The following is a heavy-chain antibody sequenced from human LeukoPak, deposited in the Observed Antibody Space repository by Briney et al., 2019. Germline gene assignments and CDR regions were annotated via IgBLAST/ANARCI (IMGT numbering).Heavy chain of an antibody. Sequence: GGSLRLSCAASGFTVSSNYMNWVRQAPGKGLEWVSVIYSGGTTYYADSVEGRFTIPRDNSKNMLYLQMNSLRAEDTAVYYCARAPYYYDDSGYYYDNFYYGMDVWGQGTTVTVSS. J-gene: IGHJ6*02. CDR2: IYSGGTT. CDR1: GFTVSSNY. V-gene: IGHV3-53*01. CDR3: ARAPYYYDDSGYYYDNFYYGMDV. D-gene: IGHD3-22*01.